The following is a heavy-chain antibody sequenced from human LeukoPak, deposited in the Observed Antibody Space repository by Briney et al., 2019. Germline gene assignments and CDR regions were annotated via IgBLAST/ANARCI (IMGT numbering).Heavy chain of an antibody. V-gene: IGHV4-59*01. CDR1: GGSINSYY. CDR2: IYYSGST. D-gene: IGHD1-26*01. Sequence: SETLSLSCTVSGGSINSYYWSWIRQPPGKGLEWIGYIYYSGSTNYNPSLKSRVTISVDTSKNQFSLKLSSVTAADTAVYYCARGRSGGAFDIWGQGTMVTVSS. CDR3: ARGRSGGAFDI. J-gene: IGHJ3*02.